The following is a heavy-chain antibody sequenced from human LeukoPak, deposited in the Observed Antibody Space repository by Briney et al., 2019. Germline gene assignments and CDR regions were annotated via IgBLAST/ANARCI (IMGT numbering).Heavy chain of an antibody. CDR2: IYYSGST. Sequence: PSETLSLTCTVSVRSISIYYWMWIPHPPAMVWESIGYIYYSGSTNYNPSLKSRVTISVDTSKNQFSLKLSSVTAADTAVYYCARDSSFYYDARGAFDIWGQGTMVTVSS. J-gene: IGHJ3*02. CDR1: VRSISIYY. V-gene: IGHV4-59*01. D-gene: IGHD3-22*01. CDR3: ARDSSFYYDARGAFDI.